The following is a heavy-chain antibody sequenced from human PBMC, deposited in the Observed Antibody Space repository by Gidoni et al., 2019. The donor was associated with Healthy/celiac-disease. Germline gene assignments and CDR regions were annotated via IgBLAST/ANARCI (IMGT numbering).Heavy chain of an antibody. CDR3: ARARIQLWLRGYYFDY. Sequence: QVQLQQWGAGLLKPSETLSLTCAVYGGSFSGYYWSWIRQTPGTGLEWIGEINHRGSTNYNPSLKSRVTISVDTSKNQFSLKLSSVTAADTAGYYCARARIQLWLRGYYFDYWGQGTLVTVSS. CDR2: INHRGST. V-gene: IGHV4-34*01. J-gene: IGHJ4*01. D-gene: IGHD5-18*01. CDR1: GGSFSGYY.